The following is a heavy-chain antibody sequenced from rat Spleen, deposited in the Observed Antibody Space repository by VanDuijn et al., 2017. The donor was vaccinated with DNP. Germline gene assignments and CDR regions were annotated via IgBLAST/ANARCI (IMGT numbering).Heavy chain of an antibody. CDR1: GYSITSNY. V-gene: IGHV3-1*01. Sequence: EVQLQESGPGLVKPSQSLSLTCSVTGYSITSNYWGWIRKFQGNKMEWIGQISNSGSTSYNPSLKSRISITRDTSKNQFFLQLNSVTTEDTATYYCARLAYTTDYYVMDAWGQGASVTVSS. D-gene: IGHD1-6*01. CDR2: ISNSGST. J-gene: IGHJ4*01. CDR3: ARLAYTTDYYVMDA.